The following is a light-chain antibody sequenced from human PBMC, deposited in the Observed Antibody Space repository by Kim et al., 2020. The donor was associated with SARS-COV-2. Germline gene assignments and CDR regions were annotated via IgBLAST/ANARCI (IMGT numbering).Light chain of an antibody. Sequence: EIVLTQSPDTLSLSPGERATLSCRASQSLSSAYIAWYQQKPGQAPRLLVFGASGRATGIPDRFSGSGSATDFTLSISRLEPEDFAVYFCQQYGGAPRTFGQGTKVDIK. CDR1: QSLSSAY. CDR2: GAS. J-gene: IGKJ1*01. CDR3: QQYGGAPRT. V-gene: IGKV3-20*01.